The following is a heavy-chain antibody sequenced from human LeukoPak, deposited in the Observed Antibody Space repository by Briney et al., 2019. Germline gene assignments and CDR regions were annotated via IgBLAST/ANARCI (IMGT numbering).Heavy chain of an antibody. J-gene: IGHJ4*02. CDR3: AKAYCASTICYGGGKIDY. CDR1: GFTFSNYG. CDR2: IGYDGSNK. Sequence: GGSLRLSCGASGFTFSNYGMHWVRRAPGKGPEWVAFIGYDGSNKYYADSVKGRFTISRDDSKNTLYLQMNSLRAEDTAVYYCAKAYCASTICYGGGKIDYWGQGTLVTVSS. D-gene: IGHD2-2*01. V-gene: IGHV3-30*02.